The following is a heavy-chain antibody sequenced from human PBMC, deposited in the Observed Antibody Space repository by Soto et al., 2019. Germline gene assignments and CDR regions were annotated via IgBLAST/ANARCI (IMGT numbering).Heavy chain of an antibody. CDR3: ARLRIATNNYKWFDP. D-gene: IGHD2-21*01. CDR2: MYVTGAV. Sequence: SETLSLTCSVSGAALNSGKYYWSWIRQVPEKGLEWIGYMYVTGAVDYNPSLRDRITISQDTSERQFSLNLRLVTAADTAVYYCARLRIATNNYKWFDPWGQGTLVTVSS. J-gene: IGHJ5*02. V-gene: IGHV4-31*03. CDR1: GAALNSGKYY.